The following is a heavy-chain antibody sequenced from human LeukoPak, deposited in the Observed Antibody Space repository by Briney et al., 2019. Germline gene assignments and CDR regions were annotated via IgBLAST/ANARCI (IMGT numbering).Heavy chain of an antibody. V-gene: IGHV3-30*04. CDR2: ISYDGSNK. CDR3: AGGVVAAAYYYYGMDV. D-gene: IGHD2-2*01. CDR1: GFTFSSYA. Sequence: GRSLRLSCAASGFTFSSYAMHWVRQAPGKGLEWVAVISYDGSNKYYADSVKGRFTISRDNSKNTLYLQMNSLRAEDTAVYYCAGGVVAAAYYYYGMDVWGKGTTVTVSS. J-gene: IGHJ6*04.